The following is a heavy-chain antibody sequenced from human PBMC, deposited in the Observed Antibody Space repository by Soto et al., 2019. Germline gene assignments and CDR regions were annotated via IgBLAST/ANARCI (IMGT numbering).Heavy chain of an antibody. CDR2: TRNKANSYTT. Sequence: EVQLVESGGGLVQPGGSLRLSCAASGFTFSDHYMDWVRQAPGKGLEWVGRTRNKANSYTTEYAASVKGRFTISRDDSKNSLYLQMNSLKTEDTAVYYCARDSSGYSSGWYDYWGQGTLVTVSS. CDR1: GFTFSDHY. CDR3: ARDSSGYSSGWYDY. D-gene: IGHD6-19*01. J-gene: IGHJ4*02. V-gene: IGHV3-72*01.